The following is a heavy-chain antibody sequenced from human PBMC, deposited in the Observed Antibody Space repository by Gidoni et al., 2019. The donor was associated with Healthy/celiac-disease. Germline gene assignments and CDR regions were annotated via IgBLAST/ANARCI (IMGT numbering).Heavy chain of an antibody. Sequence: EVQLVQSGAEVKKPGESLRISCKGYGYRFTSYWNSWVRQMPGKGLEWMGRIDPSDSYTNYRPSVQGHVTISADKSISTAYLQWSSLKASDTAMYYCARRRFGELYSWFDPWGQGTLVTVSS. CDR1: GYRFTSYW. V-gene: IGHV5-10-1*03. D-gene: IGHD3-10*01. J-gene: IGHJ5*02. CDR3: ARRRFGELYSWFDP. CDR2: IDPSDSYT.